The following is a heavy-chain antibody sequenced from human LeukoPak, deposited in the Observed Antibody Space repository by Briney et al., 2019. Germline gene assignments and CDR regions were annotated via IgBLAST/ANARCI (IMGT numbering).Heavy chain of an antibody. J-gene: IGHJ4*02. CDR3: ATDCSSTSCYGF. CDR1: GGTFSIYA. V-gene: IGHV1-69*06. Sequence: SVTVSFTASGGTFSIYAISWVRQAPGQGLEWMGGIIPIFGTANYAQKFQGRVTITADKSTSTAYMELSSLRSEDTAVYYCATDCSSTSCYGFWGQGTLVTVSS. CDR2: IIPIFGTA. D-gene: IGHD2-2*01.